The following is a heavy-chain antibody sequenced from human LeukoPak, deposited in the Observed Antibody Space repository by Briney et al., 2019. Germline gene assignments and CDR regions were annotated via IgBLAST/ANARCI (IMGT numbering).Heavy chain of an antibody. V-gene: IGHV3-30*18. CDR1: GFTFNRYG. J-gene: IGHJ4*02. Sequence: GGSLRLSCAASGFTFNRYGMHWVRQAPGKGLEGVAVASSDGDTTYYADSVKGRFTISKDNSRNTLYLQMNSLGAEDTAVYYCAKEGSTTFREDFDCWGQGTLVTVSS. D-gene: IGHD3-16*01. CDR2: ASSDGDTT. CDR3: AKEGSTTFREDFDC.